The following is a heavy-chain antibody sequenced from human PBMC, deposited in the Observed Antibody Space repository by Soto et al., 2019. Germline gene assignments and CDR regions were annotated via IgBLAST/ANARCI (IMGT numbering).Heavy chain of an antibody. J-gene: IGHJ6*02. CDR2: IIPILGTA. CDR1: GGTFSTYA. CDR3: ARDEMVVATGSRTWHYYYGMDV. D-gene: IGHD2-15*01. Sequence: QVQLVQSGAEVKKPGSSVKVSCKSSGGTFSTYAISWVRQAPGQGLEWMGGIIPILGTANYAQKFQGRVTITADESTSTAYMELRSLRFEDTAVYCCARDEMVVATGSRTWHYYYGMDVWGQGTTVTVSS. V-gene: IGHV1-69*12.